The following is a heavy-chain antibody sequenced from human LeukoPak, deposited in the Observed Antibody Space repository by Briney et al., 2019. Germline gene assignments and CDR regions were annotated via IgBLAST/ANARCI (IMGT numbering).Heavy chain of an antibody. D-gene: IGHD2-15*01. CDR1: GFTFSSYS. V-gene: IGHV3-21*01. Sequence: GGSLRLSCAASGFTFSSYSMNWVRQAPGKGLEWVSSISSSSNYIYYADPVKGRFTISRDNAKNSLYLQMDSLRAEDTAVYYCARELGYCSGGSCPSLDWGQGTLVTVSS. CDR2: ISSSSNYI. CDR3: ARELGYCSGGSCPSLD. J-gene: IGHJ4*02.